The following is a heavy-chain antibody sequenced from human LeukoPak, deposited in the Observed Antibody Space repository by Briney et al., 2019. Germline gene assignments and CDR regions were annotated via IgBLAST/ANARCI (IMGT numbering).Heavy chain of an antibody. D-gene: IGHD4-17*01. J-gene: IGHJ4*02. CDR2: IYYSGST. V-gene: IGHV4-39*01. CDR3: ARGAAPDYGGNSWDY. CDR1: GGSISSSSYY. Sequence: KSSETLSLTCTVSGGSISSSSYYWGWIRQPPGKGLEWIGSIYYSGSTYYNPSPKSRVTISVDTSKNQFSLKLSSVTAADTAVYYCARGAAPDYGGNSWDYWGQGTLVTVSS.